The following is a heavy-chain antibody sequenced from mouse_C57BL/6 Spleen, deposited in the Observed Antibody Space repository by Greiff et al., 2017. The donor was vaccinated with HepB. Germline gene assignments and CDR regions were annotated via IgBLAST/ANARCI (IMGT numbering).Heavy chain of an antibody. D-gene: IGHD2-2*01. CDR1: GFSLTSYG. CDR3: ARFYYGYDVFDY. J-gene: IGHJ2*01. V-gene: IGHV2-2*01. Sequence: VQLQQSGPGLVQPSQSLSITCTVSGFSLTSYGVHWVRQSPGKGLEWLGVIWSGGSTDYNAAFISRLSISKDNSKSQVFFKMNSLQADDTARYYCARFYYGYDVFDYWGQGTTLTVSS. CDR2: IWSGGST.